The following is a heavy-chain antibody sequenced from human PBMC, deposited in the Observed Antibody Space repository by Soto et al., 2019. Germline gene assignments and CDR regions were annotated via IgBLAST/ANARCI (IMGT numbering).Heavy chain of an antibody. Sequence: GESLKISCKGSGYSFTSYWIGWVRQLPGKGLEWMGIIYPDDSDTRYSPSFQGQVIMSADKSISTAYLQWSSLKASDTAMYYCARQGKYNYGSNDFWGQGTLVTVSS. D-gene: IGHD5-18*01. CDR3: ARQGKYNYGSNDF. J-gene: IGHJ4*02. CDR1: GYSFTSYW. CDR2: IYPDDSDT. V-gene: IGHV5-51*01.